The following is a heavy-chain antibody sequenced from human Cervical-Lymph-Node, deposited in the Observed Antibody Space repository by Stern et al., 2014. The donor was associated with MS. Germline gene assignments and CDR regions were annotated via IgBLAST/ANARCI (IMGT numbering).Heavy chain of an antibody. CDR3: ARNRWYFWFDP. J-gene: IGHJ5*02. D-gene: IGHD6-13*01. CDR1: GYTFTSYG. Sequence: VQLVESGAEVKKPGASVKVSCKASGYTFTSYGISWVRQAPGQGLEWMGWIKAYNGNTNYAPKSQGSDTMTTETPTSTAHRELRSLRSDDTSVCYCARNRWYFWFDPWGQGTLVTVSS. CDR2: IKAYNGNT. V-gene: IGHV1-18*01.